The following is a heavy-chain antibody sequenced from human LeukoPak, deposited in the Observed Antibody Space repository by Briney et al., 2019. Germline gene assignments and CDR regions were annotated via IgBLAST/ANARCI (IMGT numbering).Heavy chain of an antibody. Sequence: PGRSLRLSCAASGFTFSSYAMHWVRQAPGKGLEWVAVISYDGSNKYSADSVKGRFTISRDNSKNTLYLQMNSLRAEDTAVYYCARDSRVTIFGGNYGMDVWGQGTTVTVSS. D-gene: IGHD3-3*01. CDR2: ISYDGSNK. CDR3: ARDSRVTIFGGNYGMDV. V-gene: IGHV3-30-3*01. J-gene: IGHJ6*02. CDR1: GFTFSSYA.